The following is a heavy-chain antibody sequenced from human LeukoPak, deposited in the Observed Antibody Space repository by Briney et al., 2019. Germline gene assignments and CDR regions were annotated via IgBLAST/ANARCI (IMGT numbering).Heavy chain of an antibody. D-gene: IGHD3-22*01. CDR1: GGSISSGSCY. J-gene: IGHJ4*02. CDR3: ARAYDSSGYIDY. CDR2: IYTSGST. Sequence: PSQTLSLTCTVSGGSISSGSCYWSWIRQPAGKGLEWIGRIYTSGSTNYNPSLKSRVTISVDTSKNQFSLKLSSVTAADTAVYYCARAYDSSGYIDYWGQGTLVTVSS. V-gene: IGHV4-61*02.